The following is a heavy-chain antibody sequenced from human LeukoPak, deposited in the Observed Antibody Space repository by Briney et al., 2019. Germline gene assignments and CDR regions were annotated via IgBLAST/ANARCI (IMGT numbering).Heavy chain of an antibody. J-gene: IGHJ4*02. CDR1: GGSISSSPYY. D-gene: IGHD1-26*01. Sequence: PSETLSLTCTVSGGSISSSPYYWGWIRQPPGKGLEWIGSIYYSGSTYYNPSLKSRVTISVDTSKNQFSLKLSSVTAADTAVYYCARMGGRYDWGQGTLVTVSS. CDR3: ARMGGRYD. V-gene: IGHV4-39*07. CDR2: IYYSGST.